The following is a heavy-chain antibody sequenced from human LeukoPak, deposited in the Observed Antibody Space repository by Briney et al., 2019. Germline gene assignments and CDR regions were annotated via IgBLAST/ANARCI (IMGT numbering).Heavy chain of an antibody. D-gene: IGHD3-9*01. CDR1: GASISNSY. V-gene: IGHV4-4*09. J-gene: IGHJ6*02. Sequence: PSETLSLTCSVSGASISNSYWNWVRQPPGKGLEWIGYIYSSGNTNYNPSLKSRVTISVDTSKNQFSLKLSSVTAADTAVYYCARGYYDTSMDVWGQGTTVTVSS. CDR3: ARGYYDTSMDV. CDR2: IYSSGNT.